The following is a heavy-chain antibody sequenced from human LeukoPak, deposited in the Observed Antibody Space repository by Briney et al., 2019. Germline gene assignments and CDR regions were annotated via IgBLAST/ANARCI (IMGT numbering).Heavy chain of an antibody. J-gene: IGHJ6*03. V-gene: IGHV4-61*02. D-gene: IGHD3-16*01. CDR2: IYTSGST. CDR3: AREIGEARPLGYYYYMDV. CDR1: GGSISSGSYY. Sequence: PSETLSLTCTVSGGSISSGSYYWSWIRQPAGKGLEWIGRIYTSGSTNYNPSLKSRVTISVNTSKNQFSLKLSSVTAADTAVYYCAREIGEARPLGYYYYMDVWGKGTTVTISS.